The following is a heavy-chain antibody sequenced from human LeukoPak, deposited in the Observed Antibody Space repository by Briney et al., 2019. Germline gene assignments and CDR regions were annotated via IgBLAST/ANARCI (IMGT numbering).Heavy chain of an antibody. D-gene: IGHD3-10*01. J-gene: IGHJ4*02. CDR3: ARDYGSRLTKGYYLDY. V-gene: IGHV3-30*04. Sequence: PGGSLRLSCAPSGFTFSRYAIHWVRQDPGKGLEWLAIISYDGSNQDYADSVKGRFTISRDNSKNTLYLQMNRLRGEDTAVYYCARDYGSRLTKGYYLDYWGQGTLVTVSS. CDR1: GFTFSRYA. CDR2: ISYDGSNQ.